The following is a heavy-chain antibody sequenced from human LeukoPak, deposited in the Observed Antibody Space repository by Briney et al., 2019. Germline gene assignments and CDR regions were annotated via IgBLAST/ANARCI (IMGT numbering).Heavy chain of an antibody. CDR2: IIPIFGTA. V-gene: IGHV1-69*01. J-gene: IGHJ4*02. CDR1: GGTFSSYA. Sequence: SVKVSCKASGGTFSSYAISWVRQAPGQGLEWMGGIIPIFGTANYAQKFQGRVTITADESTSTAYVELSSLRSEDTAVYYCARALIAAGVPFDSWGQGTLVTVSS. D-gene: IGHD6-13*01. CDR3: ARALIAAGVPFDS.